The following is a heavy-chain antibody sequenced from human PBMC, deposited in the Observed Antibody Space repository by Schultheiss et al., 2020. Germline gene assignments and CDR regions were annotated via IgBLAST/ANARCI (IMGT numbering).Heavy chain of an antibody. J-gene: IGHJ5*02. CDR1: GYTFTSYY. CDR3: AIGVLVGYCSGGSCYSWGGGKNWFDP. CDR2: INPSGGST. D-gene: IGHD2-15*01. V-gene: IGHV1-46*01. Sequence: ASVKVSCKASGYTFTSYYMHWVRQAPGQGLEWMGIINPSGGSTSYAQKFQGRVTITRDTFASTAYMELSSLRSEDTAVYYCAIGVLVGYCSGGSCYSWGGGKNWFDPWGQGTLVNVYS.